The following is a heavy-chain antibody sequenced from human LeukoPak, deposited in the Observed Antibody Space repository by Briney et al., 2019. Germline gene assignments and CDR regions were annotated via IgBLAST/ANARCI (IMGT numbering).Heavy chain of an antibody. J-gene: IGHJ5*02. V-gene: IGHV4-38-2*01. D-gene: IGHD2-2*01. CDR2: IYHSGST. CDR3: ARQLGYCSSTSCLLYWFDP. Sequence: SETLSLTCAVSGYSISSGYYWGWIRQPPGKGLEWIGSIYHSGSTYYNPSLKSLVTISVDTSKNQFSLKLSSVTAADTAVYYCARQLGYCSSTSCLLYWFDPWGQGTLVTVSS. CDR1: GYSISSGYY.